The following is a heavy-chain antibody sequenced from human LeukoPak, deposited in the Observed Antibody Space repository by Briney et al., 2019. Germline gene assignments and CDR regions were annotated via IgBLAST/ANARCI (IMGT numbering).Heavy chain of an antibody. CDR1: GGSISSYY. CDR3: ARGYSSNWYWFDP. CDR2: IYFTGST. J-gene: IGHJ5*02. V-gene: IGHV4-4*07. D-gene: IGHD6-13*01. Sequence: SETLSLTCTVSGGSISSYYWSWIRQPAGKGLEWIGRIYFTGSTNYNPSVKSRVTMSIDTSKNQFSLKLSSVTAADTAVYYCARGYSSNWYWFDPWGQGTLVTVSS.